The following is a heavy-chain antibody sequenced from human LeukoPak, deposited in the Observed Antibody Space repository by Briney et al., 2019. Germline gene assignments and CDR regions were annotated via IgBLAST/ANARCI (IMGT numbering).Heavy chain of an antibody. Sequence: PGGSLRLSCAASGFTFSSYSMNWVRQAPGKGLEWVSSISSSSSYIYYADSVKGRFTISRDNAKNSLYLQMNSLRAEDTAVYYCARGPALRYFDWFDYLGAFDIWGQGTMVTVSS. CDR2: ISSSSSYI. CDR1: GFTFSSYS. D-gene: IGHD3-9*01. V-gene: IGHV3-21*01. J-gene: IGHJ3*02. CDR3: ARGPALRYFDWFDYLGAFDI.